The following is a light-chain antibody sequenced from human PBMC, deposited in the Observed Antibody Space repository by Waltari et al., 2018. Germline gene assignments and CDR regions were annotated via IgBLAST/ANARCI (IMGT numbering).Light chain of an antibody. Sequence: VVMTQSPGTLSVSTGERATLACRASQSVSSNLAWYQQKPGQAPRLLIYDASTRATGIPARFSGSGSGTEFTLTISSLQSEDFAVYYCQHYLNWPSTFGQGTRLEI. CDR2: DAS. J-gene: IGKJ5*01. CDR1: QSVSSN. V-gene: IGKV3-15*01. CDR3: QHYLNWPST.